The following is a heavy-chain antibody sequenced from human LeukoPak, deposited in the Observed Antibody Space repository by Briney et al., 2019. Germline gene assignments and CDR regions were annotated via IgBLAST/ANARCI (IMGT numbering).Heavy chain of an antibody. D-gene: IGHD5-24*01. J-gene: IGHJ4*02. CDR1: GFTFSSYW. CDR3: ASVVEMATTYFDY. Sequence: GSLRLSCAASGFTFSSYWMSWIRQPPGKGLEWIGEINHSGSTNYNPSLKSRVTISVDTSKNQFSLKLSSVTAADTAVYYCASVVEMATTYFDYWGQGTLVTVSS. V-gene: IGHV4-34*08. CDR2: INHSGST.